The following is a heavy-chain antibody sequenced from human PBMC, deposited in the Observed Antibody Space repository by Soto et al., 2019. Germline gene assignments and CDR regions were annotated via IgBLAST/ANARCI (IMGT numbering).Heavy chain of an antibody. CDR3: ARDCASLETPYYYYGMDV. CDR2: INPTRGDT. Sequence: APAKVSCKASGYNLTGYYVHWLRQPPAPGLEWMGWINPTRGDTKYAQKFQDRVTMTRDTSISTAYMELSRLRSDDTAMYYCARDCASLETPYYYYGMDVWGRGTRVTVCS. J-gene: IGHJ6*02. D-gene: IGHD2-21*01. V-gene: IGHV1-2*02. CDR1: GYNLTGYY.